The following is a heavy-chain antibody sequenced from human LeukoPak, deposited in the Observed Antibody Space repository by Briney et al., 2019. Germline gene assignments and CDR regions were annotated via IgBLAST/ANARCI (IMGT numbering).Heavy chain of an antibody. CDR3: ARGSSSWDAYYFDY. Sequence: SETLSLTCTVSGGSIRSYYWSWIRQPPGKGLEWIGYIYYSGSTNYNPSLKSRVTISVDTSKNQFSLKLSSVTAADTAVYYCARGSSSWDAYYFDYWGQGTLVTVSS. V-gene: IGHV4-59*01. CDR1: GGSIRSYY. D-gene: IGHD6-13*01. CDR2: IYYSGST. J-gene: IGHJ4*02.